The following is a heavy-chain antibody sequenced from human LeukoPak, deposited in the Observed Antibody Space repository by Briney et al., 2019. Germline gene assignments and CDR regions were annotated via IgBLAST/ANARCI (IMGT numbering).Heavy chain of an antibody. CDR1: GGTFSSYA. D-gene: IGHD2-2*01. CDR3: ARMSGNVVVPAGTLGYYYYYGMDV. V-gene: IGHV1-69*06. CDR2: IIPIFGTA. Sequence: SVKVSCRASGGTFSSYAISWVRQAPGQGLEWMGGIIPIFGTANYAQKFQGRVTITADKSTSTAYMELSSLRSEDTAVYYCARMSGNVVVPAGTLGYYYYYGMDVWGKGTTVTVSS. J-gene: IGHJ6*04.